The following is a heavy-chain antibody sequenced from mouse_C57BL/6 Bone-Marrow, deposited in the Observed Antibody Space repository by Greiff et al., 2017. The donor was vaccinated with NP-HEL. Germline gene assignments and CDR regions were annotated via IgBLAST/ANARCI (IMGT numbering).Heavy chain of an antibody. J-gene: IGHJ3*01. CDR1: GYTFTSYG. CDR3: ARGYGNPFAY. CDR2: IYPRSGNT. V-gene: IGHV1-81*01. D-gene: IGHD2-1*01. Sequence: QVQLKQSGAELARPGASVKLSCKASGYTFTSYGISWVKQRTGQGLEWIGEIYPRSGNTYYNEKFKGTATLPADKSSRTAYMALRSLTSEDSAVDVCARGYGNPFAYWGQGTLVTGSA.